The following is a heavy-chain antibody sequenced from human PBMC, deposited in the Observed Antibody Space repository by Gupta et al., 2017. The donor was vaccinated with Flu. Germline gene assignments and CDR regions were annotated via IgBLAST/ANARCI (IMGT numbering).Heavy chain of an antibody. J-gene: IGHJ4*02. Sequence: EVQLVESGGGLVQPGGSLRLSCVVSGFTLRDHHLDWVRQAPGKGLEWIGRSKNRATSYTTVYAASVEGRFTFSRDDSKNSVNLQMNSLKTEDTAVYYCTRLNFYYGSGYYNDFWGQGTLVAVSS. CDR3: TRLNFYYGSGYYNDF. V-gene: IGHV3-72*01. CDR2: SKNRATSYTT. CDR1: GFTLRDHH. D-gene: IGHD3-22*01.